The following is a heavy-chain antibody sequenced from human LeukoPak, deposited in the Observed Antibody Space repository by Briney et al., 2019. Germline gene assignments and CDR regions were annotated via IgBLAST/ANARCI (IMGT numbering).Heavy chain of an antibody. J-gene: IGHJ4*02. Sequence: ASVKVSCKASGYTFTTYPINWVRQAPGQGLEWMGWVNTNTGNPTYAQGFTGRFVFSSDTSVSTAYLQIGSLKAEDTAVYYCVTNFDSSGYFGYWGQGTLVTVSS. CDR2: VNTNTGNP. CDR3: VTNFDSSGYFGY. V-gene: IGHV7-4-1*01. CDR1: GYTFTTYP. D-gene: IGHD3-22*01.